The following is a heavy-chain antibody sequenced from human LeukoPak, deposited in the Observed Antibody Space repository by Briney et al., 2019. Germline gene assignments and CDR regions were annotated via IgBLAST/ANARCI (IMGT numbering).Heavy chain of an antibody. CDR1: GFTFSSYS. CDR3: ASLLKGDYYDSSGSDY. D-gene: IGHD3-22*01. Sequence: GGSLRLSCAASGFTFSSYSMNWVRQAPGKGLERVSSISSSSSYIYYADSVKGRFTISRDNSKNTLYLQMNSLRAEDTAVYYCASLLKGDYYDSSGSDYWGQGTLVTVSS. V-gene: IGHV3-21*01. CDR2: ISSSSSYI. J-gene: IGHJ4*02.